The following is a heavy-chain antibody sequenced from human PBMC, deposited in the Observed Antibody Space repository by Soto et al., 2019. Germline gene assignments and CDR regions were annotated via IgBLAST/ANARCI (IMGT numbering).Heavy chain of an antibody. CDR3: ARPLVYTYGTHFDY. V-gene: IGHV1-46*01. CDR1: GYTFTTYY. Sequence: QVQLVQSEAEVKEPGASVRISCKTSGYTFTTYYVHWLRQAPGQRVEWMGLISPRGGATNYAQKVRGRVTMTRDTSTATVYLELNRLRSEHTAIYYCARPLVYTYGTHFDYWGQGSLVTVSS. D-gene: IGHD6-6*01. J-gene: IGHJ4*02. CDR2: ISPRGGAT.